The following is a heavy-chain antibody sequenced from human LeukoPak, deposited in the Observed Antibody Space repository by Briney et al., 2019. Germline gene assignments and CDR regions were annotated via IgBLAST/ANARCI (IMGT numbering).Heavy chain of an antibody. CDR1: GFFISTYS. CDR2: IEEHGAAV. V-gene: IGHV3-21*05. D-gene: IGHD5-12*01. CDR3: ARGKRGYDRSFDS. J-gene: IGHJ4*02. Sequence: GGSLRLSCTASGFFISTYSMTWVRQGPGKGLEWIAYIEEHGAAVFYSDSVKGRFTVSRDDAKQSMFSQMNSLRADDTAVYYCARGKRGYDRSFDSWGQGTLVTVSS.